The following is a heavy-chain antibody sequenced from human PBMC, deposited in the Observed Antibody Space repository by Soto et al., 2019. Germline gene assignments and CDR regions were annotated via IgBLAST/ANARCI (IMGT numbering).Heavy chain of an antibody. Sequence: PSETLSLTCAVSSGSISSSNWWSWVRQPPGKGLEWIGEIYHSGSTNYNPSLKSRVTISVDKSKNQFSLKLSSVTAEDTAVYYWEREIYAPAYYMDVWGKVTTVTVSS. CDR2: IYHSGST. CDR3: EREIYAPAYYMDV. J-gene: IGHJ6*03. CDR1: SGSISSSNW. D-gene: IGHD5-12*01. V-gene: IGHV4-4*02.